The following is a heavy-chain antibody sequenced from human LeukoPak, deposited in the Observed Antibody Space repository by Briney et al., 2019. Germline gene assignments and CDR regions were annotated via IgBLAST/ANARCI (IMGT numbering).Heavy chain of an antibody. D-gene: IGHD1-20*01. J-gene: IGHJ5*02. CDR1: GHTFTSFD. Sequence: GASVKVSCKTSGHTFTSFDINWVRHTTGHGPEWMGWVNCDNENTRYARKFQGRVAITRDTSTGTVYLELNNLSSDDTAMYYCARGPFLNGNAYNWFDPWGQGTLVTVSS. CDR2: VNCDNENT. CDR3: ARGPFLNGNAYNWFDP. V-gene: IGHV1-8*03.